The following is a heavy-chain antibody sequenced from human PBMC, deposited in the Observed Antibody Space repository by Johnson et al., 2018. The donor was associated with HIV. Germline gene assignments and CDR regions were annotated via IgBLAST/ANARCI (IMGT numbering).Heavy chain of an antibody. CDR1: GFTFSDYY. V-gene: IGHV3-11*04. Sequence: QMQLVESGGGLVKPGGALRLSCAASGFTFSDYYMSWIRQAPGKGLEWVSYISSSGSTIYYAASVKGRVTISRDNAKNSLYLQMNSLRAEDTAVYYCARDPPVTTTHNAFDIWGQGTMVTVSS. D-gene: IGHD4-17*01. J-gene: IGHJ3*02. CDR2: ISSSGSTI. CDR3: ARDPPVTTTHNAFDI.